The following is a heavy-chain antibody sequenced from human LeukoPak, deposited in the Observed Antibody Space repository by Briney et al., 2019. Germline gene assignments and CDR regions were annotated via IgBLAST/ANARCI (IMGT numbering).Heavy chain of an antibody. CDR2: ISSSGSTI. D-gene: IGHD1-26*01. CDR1: GFTFSDYY. CDR3: ARDRDLEWEEYYFDY. Sequence: GGSLRLSCAASGFTFSDYYMSWIRQAPGKGLEWVSYISSSGSTIYYAHSVKGRFTISRDNAKNSLYLQMNSLRAEDTAVYYCARDRDLEWEEYYFDYWGQGTLVTVSS. J-gene: IGHJ4*02. V-gene: IGHV3-11*04.